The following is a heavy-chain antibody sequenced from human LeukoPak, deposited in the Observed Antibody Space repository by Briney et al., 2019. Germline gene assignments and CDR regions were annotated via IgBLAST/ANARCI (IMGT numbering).Heavy chain of an antibody. CDR1: GGSISSYY. J-gene: IGHJ6*03. CDR3: PRRVIFGVVRYYMDV. CDR2: INHSGST. Sequence: SETLSLTCTVSGGSISSYYWSWIRQPPGKGLEWIGEINHSGSTNYNPSLKSRVTISVDTSKNQFSLKLSSVTAADTAVYYCPRRVIFGVVRYYMDVWGKGTTVTVSS. V-gene: IGHV4-34*01. D-gene: IGHD3-3*01.